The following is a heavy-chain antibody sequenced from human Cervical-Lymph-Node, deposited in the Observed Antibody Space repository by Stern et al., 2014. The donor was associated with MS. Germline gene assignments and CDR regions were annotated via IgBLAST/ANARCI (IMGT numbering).Heavy chain of an antibody. D-gene: IGHD4-11*01. V-gene: IGHV4-59*08. Sequence: QVQLVQSGPGLVKPSATLSLTCTVSGGFISSDYWSWIRQPPGKGLEWIGYIFYSGSTNYNPSLKSRVTISGDTSKNQVSLILSSVTAADTAVYYCARHGRGSNYGQIDYWGQGTLVSVSS. CDR1: GGFISSDY. J-gene: IGHJ4*02. CDR3: ARHGRGSNYGQIDY. CDR2: IFYSGST.